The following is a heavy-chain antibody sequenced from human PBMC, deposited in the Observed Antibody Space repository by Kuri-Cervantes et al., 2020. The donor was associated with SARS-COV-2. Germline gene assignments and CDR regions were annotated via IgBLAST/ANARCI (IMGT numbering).Heavy chain of an antibody. Sequence: SQTLSLTCAVYGGSFRGYYWSWIRQPPGKGLEWIGEINHSGSTNYNPSLKSRVTISVDTSKNQFSLKLSSVTAADTAVYNCARVTRGDYYYYYYMDVWGKGTTVTVSS. CDR3: ARVTRGDYYYYYYMDV. CDR1: GGSFRGYY. D-gene: IGHD2-15*01. CDR2: INHSGST. J-gene: IGHJ6*03. V-gene: IGHV4-34*01.